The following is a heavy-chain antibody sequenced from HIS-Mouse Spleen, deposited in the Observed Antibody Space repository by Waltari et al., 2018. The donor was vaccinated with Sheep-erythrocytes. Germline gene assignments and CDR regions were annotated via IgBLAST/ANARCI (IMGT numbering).Heavy chain of an antibody. CDR3: ARDYVPGIRGYFDY. CDR2: IYYSGST. J-gene: IGHJ4*02. CDR1: GGSISRSSYY. D-gene: IGHD3-10*01. Sequence: QLQLQESGPGLVKPSETLSLTCTVSGGSISRSSYYWGWIRQPPGKGLEWIGIIYYSGSTYYNPSLKSRVTISVDTSKNQFSLKLSSVTAADTAVYYCARDYVPGIRGYFDYWGQGTLVTVSS. V-gene: IGHV4-39*07.